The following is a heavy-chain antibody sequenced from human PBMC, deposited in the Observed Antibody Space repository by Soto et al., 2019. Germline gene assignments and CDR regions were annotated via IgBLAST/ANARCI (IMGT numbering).Heavy chain of an antibody. CDR2: INPNGGST. Sequence: QVHLVQSGAEVKKPGASVKVYCKASGYSLSPYYMHWVRQAPGQGLEWMAIINPNGGSTKNAQKFQGRVTVTRDTSTSTVYMELSRLTSEHTATYYCATYCGGDTCPPGPLKWGQGTMVTVSS. CDR3: ATYCGGDTCPPGPLK. D-gene: IGHD2-21*01. J-gene: IGHJ3*01. V-gene: IGHV1-46*03. CDR1: GYSLSPYY.